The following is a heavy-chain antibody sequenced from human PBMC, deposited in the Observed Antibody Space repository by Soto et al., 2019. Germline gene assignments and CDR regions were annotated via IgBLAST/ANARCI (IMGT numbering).Heavy chain of an antibody. Sequence: ASVKVSCKASGYTFNRYYMHWVRQAPGQSLEWMGWINGGTGQTRYSQRFQDRVTITRDTSASTAYMELTSLTSEDTAVYYCARGKGMEENYYYYGMDIWGQGTTVTVSS. D-gene: IGHD1-1*01. V-gene: IGHV1-3*01. CDR3: ARGKGMEENYYYYGMDI. J-gene: IGHJ6*02. CDR1: GYTFNRYY. CDR2: INGGTGQT.